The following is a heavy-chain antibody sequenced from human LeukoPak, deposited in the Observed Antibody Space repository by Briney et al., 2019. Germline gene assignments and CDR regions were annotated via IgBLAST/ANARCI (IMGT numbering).Heavy chain of an antibody. Sequence: SSETLSLTCTVSGGSISSYCWSWVRQPPGKGLEWIGYIYTSGSTDYNPSLKSRVTMSVDTSKNQLSLKLSSVTAADTAVCYCAGVVIRGVWYFDYWGQGTLVTVSS. D-gene: IGHD3-22*01. CDR2: IYTSGST. V-gene: IGHV4-4*08. CDR1: GGSISSYC. CDR3: AGVVIRGVWYFDY. J-gene: IGHJ4*02.